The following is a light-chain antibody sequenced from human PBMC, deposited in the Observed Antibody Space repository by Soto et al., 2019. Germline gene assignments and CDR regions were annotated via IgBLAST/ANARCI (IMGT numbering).Light chain of an antibody. V-gene: IGKV3-15*01. J-gene: IGKJ4*01. CDR3: QQYYSYPLT. Sequence: IVSTQAPSTLSVTTGERATLHCRAGQTIYSNVAWYQQRPGQAPRLLIYRTSTRATGVPARFSGSGSATEFTLTISCLQSEDFATYYCQQYYSYPLTFGGGTKVDIK. CDR1: QTIYSN. CDR2: RTS.